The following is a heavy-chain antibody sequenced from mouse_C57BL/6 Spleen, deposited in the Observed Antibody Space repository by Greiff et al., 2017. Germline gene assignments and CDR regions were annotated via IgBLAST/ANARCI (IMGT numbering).Heavy chain of an antibody. J-gene: IGHJ4*01. CDR3: AKGLYDGYYDYAMDY. CDR1: GYTFTSYW. V-gene: IGHV1-55*01. Sequence: QVQLQQPGAELVKPGASVKMSCKASGYTFTSYWITWVKQRPGQGLEWIGDIYPGSGSTNYNEKFKSKATLTVDTSSSTAYMQLSSLTSEDSAVYYCAKGLYDGYYDYAMDYWGQGTSVTVSS. CDR2: IYPGSGST. D-gene: IGHD2-3*01.